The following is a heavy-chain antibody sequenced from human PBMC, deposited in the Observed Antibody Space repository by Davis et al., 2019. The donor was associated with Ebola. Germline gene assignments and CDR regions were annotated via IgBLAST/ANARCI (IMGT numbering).Heavy chain of an antibody. D-gene: IGHD4-11*01. Sequence: PSETLSLTCAVSGDSISSTNWWSWVRQPPGKGLEWIGEIYHSGSTNYNPSLKSRVTILVDKSKNQFSLKLNSVTAADTAVYYCARTDYSDYLLDYWGQGTLVTISS. CDR1: GDSISSTNW. J-gene: IGHJ4*02. CDR2: IYHSGST. V-gene: IGHV4-4*02. CDR3: ARTDYSDYLLDY.